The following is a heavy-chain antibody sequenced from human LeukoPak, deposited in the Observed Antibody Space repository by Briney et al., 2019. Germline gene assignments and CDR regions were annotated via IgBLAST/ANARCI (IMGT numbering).Heavy chain of an antibody. V-gene: IGHV1-69*05. J-gene: IGHJ1*01. CDR3: ARGRDGYNTR. D-gene: IGHD5-24*01. CDR1: GGTFSSYA. Sequence: SVKVSCKASGGTFSSYAISWVRQAPGQGLEWMGGIIPIFGTANYAQKFQGRVTITTDESTGTAYMELSSLRSEDTAVYYCARGRDGYNTRWGQGTLVTVSS. CDR2: IIPIFGTA.